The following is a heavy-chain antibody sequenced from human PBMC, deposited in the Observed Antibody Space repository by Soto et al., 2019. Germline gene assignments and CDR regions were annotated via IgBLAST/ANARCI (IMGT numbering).Heavy chain of an antibody. CDR2: IIPIFGTA. V-gene: IGHV1-69*13. D-gene: IGHD2-2*01. CDR1: GGTFSSYA. Sequence: SVKVSCKASGGTFSSYAISWVRQAPGQGLEWMGGIIPIFGTANYAQRFQGRVTITADESTSTAYMELSSLRSEDTAVYYCARAMSSYCSSKSCIEADFFDYWGQGTLVTVSS. J-gene: IGHJ4*02. CDR3: ARAMSSYCSSKSCIEADFFDY.